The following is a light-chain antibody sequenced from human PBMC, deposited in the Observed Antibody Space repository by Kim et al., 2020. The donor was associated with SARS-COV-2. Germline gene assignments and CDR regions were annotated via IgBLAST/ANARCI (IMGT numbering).Light chain of an antibody. Sequence: GQRVIISCSGRSSNIGSNTVNWYQQLPGTAPKLLIYSNNQRPTGVPDRFSGSKSGTSASLAISGLQSEDEADYYCAAWDDSLNGVVFGGGTQLTVL. V-gene: IGLV1-44*01. J-gene: IGLJ2*01. CDR3: AAWDDSLNGVV. CDR1: SSNIGSNT. CDR2: SNN.